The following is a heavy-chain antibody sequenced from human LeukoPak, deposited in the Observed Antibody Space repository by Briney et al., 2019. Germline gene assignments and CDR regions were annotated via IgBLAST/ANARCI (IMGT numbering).Heavy chain of an antibody. CDR3: TTEYYDFWSGNHGTFDN. CDR2: IKSKTDGGTT. V-gene: IGHV3-15*01. Sequence: PGGSLRLSCAASGFTFSDAWMSWIRQAPGKGLEWVGRIKSKTDGGTTDYGAPVKGRFTISRDDSENTLYLQMSSLKTEDTAVYYCTTEYYDFWSGNHGTFDNWGQGTLVTVSS. CDR1: GFTFSDAW. J-gene: IGHJ4*02. D-gene: IGHD3-3*01.